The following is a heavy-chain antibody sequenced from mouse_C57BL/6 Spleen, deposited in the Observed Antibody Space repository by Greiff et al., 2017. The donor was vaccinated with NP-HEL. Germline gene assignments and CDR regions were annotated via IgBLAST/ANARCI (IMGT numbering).Heavy chain of an antibody. CDR3: TREDRGYAMDY. J-gene: IGHJ4*01. D-gene: IGHD2-14*01. V-gene: IGHV1-15*01. Sequence: QVQLKESGAELVRPGASVTLSCKASGYTFTDYEMHWVKQTPVHGLEWIGAIDPETGGTAYNQKFKGKAILTADKYSSTAYMELRSLTSEDSAVYYCTREDRGYAMDYWGQGTSVTVSS. CDR1: GYTFTDYE. CDR2: IDPETGGT.